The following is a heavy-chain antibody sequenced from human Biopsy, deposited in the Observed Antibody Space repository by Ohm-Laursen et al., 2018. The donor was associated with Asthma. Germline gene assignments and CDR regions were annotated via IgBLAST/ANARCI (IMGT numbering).Heavy chain of an antibody. Sequence: SLRLSCSASGFTFSDYPMTWVRQAPGKGLEWVSSITGSGAITYYADSLKGRFTISRDKSENTLYLQMNSLRAEDTALYHCGRDMGGFGSGWFPVEFWGQGTLVTVSS. J-gene: IGHJ4*02. D-gene: IGHD6-19*01. CDR3: GRDMGGFGSGWFPVEF. V-gene: IGHV3-23*01. CDR2: ITGSGAIT. CDR1: GFTFSDYP.